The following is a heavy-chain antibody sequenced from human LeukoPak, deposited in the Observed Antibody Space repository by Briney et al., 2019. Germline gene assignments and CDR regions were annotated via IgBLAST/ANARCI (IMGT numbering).Heavy chain of an antibody. J-gene: IGHJ2*01. CDR1: GFTVSSNS. CDR2: IYSGGNT. Sequence: GGSLRLSWTVSGFTVSSNSMTWVRQAPGKGLEWVSIIYSGGNTFYADSVKGRFIISRDNSKNTLYLHMSSLRAEATAMYYCARGTVTTRSYWYFDLWGRGTLVTVSS. CDR3: ARGTVTTRSYWYFDL. D-gene: IGHD4-17*01. V-gene: IGHV3-53*01.